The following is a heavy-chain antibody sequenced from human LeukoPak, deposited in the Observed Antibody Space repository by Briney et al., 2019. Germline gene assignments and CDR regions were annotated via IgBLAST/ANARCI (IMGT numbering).Heavy chain of an antibody. Sequence: SETLSLACAVYGGSFSGYYWSWIRQPPGKGLEWIGEINHSGSTNYNPSLKSRVTISVDTSKNQFSLKLSSVTAADTAVYYCARGIGGHSYGPADWFDPWGQGTLVTVSS. CDR1: GGSFSGYY. CDR3: ARGIGGHSYGPADWFDP. D-gene: IGHD5-18*01. CDR2: INHSGST. V-gene: IGHV4-34*01. J-gene: IGHJ5*02.